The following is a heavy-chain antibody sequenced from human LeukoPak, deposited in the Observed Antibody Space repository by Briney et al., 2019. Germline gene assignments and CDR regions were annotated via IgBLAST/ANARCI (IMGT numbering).Heavy chain of an antibody. CDR1: GYTFTSYA. J-gene: IGHJ4*02. D-gene: IGHD6-19*01. CDR3: ARVRTYSSGPFGY. V-gene: IGHV1-3*01. CDR2: INAGNGNT. Sequence: EASVKVSCKASGYTFTSYAMHWVRQAPGQRLEWMGWINAGNGNTKYSQKFQGRVTITRDTSASTAYMELSSLGSEDTAVHYCARVRTYSSGPFGYWGQGTLVTVSS.